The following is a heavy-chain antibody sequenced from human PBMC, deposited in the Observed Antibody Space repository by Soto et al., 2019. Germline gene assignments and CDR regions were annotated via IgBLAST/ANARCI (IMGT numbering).Heavy chain of an antibody. V-gene: IGHV3-23*01. D-gene: IGHD5-18*01. CDR3: ARGGPRDGYRDLDY. CDR1: GFTFSTYA. J-gene: IGHJ4*02. CDR2: LTNTGDST. Sequence: EVQLLESGGALVQPGGSLRLSCAASGFTFSTYAMTWVRQAPGKGLEWVASLTNTGDSTHYPDSVKGRFTISRDNSKITMYLQISSLRAEDTAVYYCARGGPRDGYRDLDYWGQGTQVTVSS.